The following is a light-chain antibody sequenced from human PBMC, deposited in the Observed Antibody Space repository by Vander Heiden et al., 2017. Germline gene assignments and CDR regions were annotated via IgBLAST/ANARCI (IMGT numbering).Light chain of an antibody. V-gene: IGKV3-11*01. CDR3: RQRSNWPRT. Sequence: EMVLPQSPATLSLSPGERATLSCRASQSVSSYLAWYQQKPGQAPRLLIYDASNRATDIPARFSGSGSATYFTLTISSLEPEDFSVYYCRQRSNWPRTFGQGTKVEIK. CDR1: QSVSSY. J-gene: IGKJ1*01. CDR2: DAS.